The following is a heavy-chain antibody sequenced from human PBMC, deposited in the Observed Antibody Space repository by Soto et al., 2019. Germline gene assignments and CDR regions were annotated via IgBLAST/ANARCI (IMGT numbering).Heavy chain of an antibody. CDR2: IYWDGDK. D-gene: IGHD3-3*01. CDR1: GFSLSTSGAA. V-gene: IGHV2-5*02. Sequence: QINLIESGPTLVKPTQTLTLTCTFSGFSLSTSGAAVGWVRQPPGRALEWLALIYWDGDKRYNASLGNRLTITKDTSMNQVVLTLTNVDPADTATYYCAHRATMTIFGLIIDNGIWFDPWGQGTRVSVSP. CDR3: AHRATMTIFGLIIDNGIWFDP. J-gene: IGHJ5*02.